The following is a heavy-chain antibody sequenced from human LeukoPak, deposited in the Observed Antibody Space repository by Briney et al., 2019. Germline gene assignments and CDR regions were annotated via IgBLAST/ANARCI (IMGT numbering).Heavy chain of an antibody. V-gene: IGHV4-34*01. CDR2: IYYSGST. CDR3: ARHCPSGSYFRRGAFDI. Sequence: PSETLSLTCAVYGGSFSGYYWSWIRQPPGKGLEWIGSIYYSGSTYYNPSLKSRVTISVDTSKNQFSLKLSSVTAADTAVYYCARHCPSGSYFRRGAFDIWGQGTMVTVSS. CDR1: GGSFSGYY. D-gene: IGHD1-26*01. J-gene: IGHJ3*02.